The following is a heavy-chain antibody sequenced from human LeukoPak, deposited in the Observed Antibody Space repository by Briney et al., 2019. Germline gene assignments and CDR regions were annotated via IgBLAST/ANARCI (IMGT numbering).Heavy chain of an antibody. Sequence: PGGSLRRSCAAAGFTFSSEWMHWVRQAPGKGLVWVSRINSDGSSTTYADSVKGRFTISRDNAKNTLYLQMSSLRAEDTAVYHCAREGAAMDVWGQGTMVTVSS. CDR3: AREGAAMDV. D-gene: IGHD1-26*01. V-gene: IGHV3-74*01. CDR1: GFTFSSEW. CDR2: INSDGSST. J-gene: IGHJ6*02.